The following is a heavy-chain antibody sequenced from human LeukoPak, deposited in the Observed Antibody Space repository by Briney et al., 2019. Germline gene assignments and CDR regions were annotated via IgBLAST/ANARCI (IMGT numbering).Heavy chain of an antibody. CDR2: ISSSNFV. J-gene: IGHJ5*02. D-gene: IGHD3-3*01. V-gene: IGHV3-21*01. CDR1: GFTFSSST. Sequence: GGSLRLSCAASGFTFSSSTMNWVRQAPGKGLEWVSSISSSNFVYYADSVKGRFTISRDNAKNSLYLQMNSLRAEDTAVYYCAAAYDFWSGYYPGCWFDPWGQGTPVTVSS. CDR3: AAAYDFWSGYYPGCWFDP.